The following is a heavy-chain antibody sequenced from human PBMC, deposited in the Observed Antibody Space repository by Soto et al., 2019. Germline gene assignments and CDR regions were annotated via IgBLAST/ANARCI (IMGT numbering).Heavy chain of an antibody. Sequence: QVQLVQSGAEVEKPGSSVKVSCKASGGTFSSYSINWVRQAPGQGLEWMGEIIPIFGTANYAQKFQGRVTITADESTSTAYMELRSLRSEDTAVYYCARDGGRHSGGIDYWGQGILVTVSS. CDR1: GGTFSSYS. CDR2: IIPIFGTA. D-gene: IGHD1-26*01. V-gene: IGHV1-69*01. J-gene: IGHJ4*02. CDR3: ARDGGRHSGGIDY.